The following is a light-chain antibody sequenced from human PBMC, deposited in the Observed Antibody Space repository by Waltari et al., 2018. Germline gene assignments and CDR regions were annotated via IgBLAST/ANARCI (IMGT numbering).Light chain of an antibody. Sequence: QSALTQPASVSGSPGQSITISCTGTSSDVGGYNYVSWYQQHPGKAPKLLIFDVSKRASGVSNRFSGSKSGSTASLTISGLQAEDEADFYCNSYTSSSTGVFGGGTKLTVL. J-gene: IGLJ3*02. CDR2: DVS. CDR1: SSDVGGYNY. V-gene: IGLV2-14*01. CDR3: NSYTSSSTGV.